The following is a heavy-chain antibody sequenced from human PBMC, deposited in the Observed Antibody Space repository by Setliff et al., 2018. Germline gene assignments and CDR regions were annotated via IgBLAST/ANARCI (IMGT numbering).Heavy chain of an antibody. D-gene: IGHD6-19*01. CDR1: GGSISSYY. V-gene: IGHV4-4*07. Sequence: SETLSLTCTVSGGSISSYYWSWIRQPAGKGLEWIGHIYIGGSANYNPSLKSRVTMSMDTSKNQFSLKLNSVTAADMAVYYCAREQWLDPPGYYYTDVWAKGTTVTVSS. CDR3: AREQWLDPPGYYYTDV. J-gene: IGHJ6*03. CDR2: IYIGGSA.